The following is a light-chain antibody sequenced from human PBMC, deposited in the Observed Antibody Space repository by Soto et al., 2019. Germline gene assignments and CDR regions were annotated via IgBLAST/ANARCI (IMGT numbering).Light chain of an antibody. Sequence: EIVMTQSPATLSVSPGERATLSCRASQSVSTLLAWYQQKPGQAPRLLIHGATTRATGIPARFSGSGSGTEFTLTISSLQSEDFAVYYCQQYNNWPRTFGQGIKVDIK. CDR1: QSVSTL. CDR3: QQYNNWPRT. J-gene: IGKJ1*01. CDR2: GAT. V-gene: IGKV3-15*01.